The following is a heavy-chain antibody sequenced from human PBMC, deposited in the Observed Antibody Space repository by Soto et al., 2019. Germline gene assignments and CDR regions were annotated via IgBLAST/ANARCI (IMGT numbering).Heavy chain of an antibody. CDR2: LNPSRGGT. Sequence: ASVNVSCKASGYTFAGYHMHWVRQAPGQGLEWMGLLNPSRGGTNYAQKLQGRVTMTRDTSISTAYMELSRLRSDDTAGHDCAKMSNRGSQNNAFCCSKRHYPHAGMDVWGKGTTVTVSS. CDR3: AKMSNRGSQNNAFCCSKRHYPHAGMDV. CDR1: GYTFAGYH. V-gene: IGHV1-2*02. D-gene: IGHD3-3*01. J-gene: IGHJ6*04.